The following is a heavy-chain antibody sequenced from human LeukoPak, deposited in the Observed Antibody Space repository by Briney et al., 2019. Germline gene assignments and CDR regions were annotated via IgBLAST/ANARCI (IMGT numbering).Heavy chain of an antibody. D-gene: IGHD3-3*01. J-gene: IGHJ4*02. CDR2: ISNSGSAK. CDR1: RFSFSNHS. Sequence: GGFLRLSCAASRFSFSNHSMNWVRQAPGKGLEWVSYISNSGSAKYYAASVKGRFTISRDNGKNSLYLQMNSLRAEDTAVYYCARMSGSRLPGNWGQGTLVTVSS. V-gene: IGHV3-48*01. CDR3: ARMSGSRLPGN.